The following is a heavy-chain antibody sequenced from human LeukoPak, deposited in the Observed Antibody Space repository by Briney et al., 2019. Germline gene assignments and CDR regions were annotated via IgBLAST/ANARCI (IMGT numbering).Heavy chain of an antibody. V-gene: IGHV3-NL1*01. CDR1: GFTVSSNY. Sequence: GGSLRLSCAASGFTVSSNYMGWVRQAPGKCVEWVSLIYSGSPTYSGGTTYYADSVKGRFTISRDNSKNTLHLQMSSLRAEDTAVYYCARDPQSDGSGWYLYFDYWGQGTLVTVSS. D-gene: IGHD6-19*01. CDR2: IYSGSPTYSGGTT. J-gene: IGHJ4*02. CDR3: ARDPQSDGSGWYLYFDY.